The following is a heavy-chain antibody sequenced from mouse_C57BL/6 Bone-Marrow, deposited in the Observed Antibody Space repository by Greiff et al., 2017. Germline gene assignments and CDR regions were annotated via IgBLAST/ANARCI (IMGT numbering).Heavy chain of an antibody. CDR3: ARGYGYFYLDY. CDR2: INPNNGGT. V-gene: IGHV1-18*01. J-gene: IGHJ2*01. D-gene: IGHD2-2*01. Sequence: VHVKQSGPELVKPGASVKIPCKASGYTFTDYNMDWVKQSHGKSLEWIGDINPNNGGTIYNQKFKGKATLTVDKSSSTAYMELRSLTSEDTAVYYCARGYGYFYLDYWGQGTTLTVSS. CDR1: GYTFTDYN.